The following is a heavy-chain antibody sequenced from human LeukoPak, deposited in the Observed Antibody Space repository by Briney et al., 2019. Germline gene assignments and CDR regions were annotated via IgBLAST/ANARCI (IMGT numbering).Heavy chain of an antibody. Sequence: GASVKVSCKASGGTFTSYAISWVPQAPGQGLEWMGRIIPIFGTASYAQKFQGRVTITTDESTSTAYMELSSLRSEDTAVYYCARATDFWSGPFDYWGQGTLVTVSS. V-gene: IGHV1-69*05. CDR3: ARATDFWSGPFDY. D-gene: IGHD3-3*01. J-gene: IGHJ4*02. CDR2: IIPIFGTA. CDR1: GGTFTSYA.